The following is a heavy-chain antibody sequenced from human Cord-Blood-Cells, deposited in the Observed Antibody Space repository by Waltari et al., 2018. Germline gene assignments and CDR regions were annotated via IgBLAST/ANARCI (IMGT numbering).Heavy chain of an antibody. D-gene: IGHD1-26*01. Sequence: QVQLVESGGGVVQPGRSLRLSCAASGFTFSSYGMHWFRQAPGKGREWVAVISYDGSNKYYADAVKGRFTISRDNSKNTLYLQMNSLRAEDTAVYYCAKDSRGATDYWGQGTLVTVSS. CDR2: ISYDGSNK. J-gene: IGHJ4*02. CDR3: AKDSRGATDY. CDR1: GFTFSSYG. V-gene: IGHV3-30*18.